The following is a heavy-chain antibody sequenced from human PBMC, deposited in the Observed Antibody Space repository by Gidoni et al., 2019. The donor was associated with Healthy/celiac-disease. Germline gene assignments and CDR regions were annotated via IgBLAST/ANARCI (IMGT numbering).Heavy chain of an antibody. CDR1: GDSVSSNSAA. Sequence: QVQLQQSGPGLVKPSQTLSLTCAISGDSVSSNSAAWYWIRQSPSRGLEWLGRTYYRSKWYNDYAVSVKSRITINPDTSKNQFSLQLNSVTPEDTAVYYCARDADYDILTGYPPGAFDIWGQGTMVTVSS. CDR2: TYYRSKWYN. D-gene: IGHD3-9*01. CDR3: ARDADYDILTGYPPGAFDI. J-gene: IGHJ3*02. V-gene: IGHV6-1*01.